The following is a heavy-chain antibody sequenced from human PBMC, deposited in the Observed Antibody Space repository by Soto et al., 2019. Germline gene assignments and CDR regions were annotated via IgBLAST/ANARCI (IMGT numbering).Heavy chain of an antibody. CDR3: AKDHQLSHYYYGMDV. J-gene: IGHJ6*02. Sequence: VQLVESGGGVVQPGRSLRLSCAASGFTFSSYGMHWVRQAPGKGLEWVAVISYDGSNKYYADSVKGRFTISRDNSKNTLYLQMNSLRAEDTAVYYCAKDHQLSHYYYGMDVWGQGTTVTVSS. CDR1: GFTFSSYG. D-gene: IGHD3-16*02. CDR2: ISYDGSNK. V-gene: IGHV3-30*18.